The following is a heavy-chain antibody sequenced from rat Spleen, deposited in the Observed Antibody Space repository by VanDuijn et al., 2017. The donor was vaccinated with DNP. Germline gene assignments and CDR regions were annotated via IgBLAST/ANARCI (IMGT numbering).Heavy chain of an antibody. Sequence: EVQLVESGGDLVQPGRSLKLSCVASGFTFNNYWMTWIRQVPGKGLEWVASITSSGGSTYYPDSVRGRFTISRDNAENTVSLQMNSLRSEDTATYYCATQTTREWGQGVMVTVSS. CDR1: GFTFNNYW. V-gene: IGHV5-31*01. CDR2: ITSSGGST. D-gene: IGHD1-4*01. J-gene: IGHJ2*01. CDR3: ATQTTRE.